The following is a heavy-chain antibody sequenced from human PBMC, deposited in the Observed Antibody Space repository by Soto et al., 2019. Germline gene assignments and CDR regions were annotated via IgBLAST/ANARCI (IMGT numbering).Heavy chain of an antibody. CDR1: GFTFSTYW. V-gene: IGHV3-7*01. CDR3: VCGGNFFIY. CDR2: MDHDGSET. J-gene: IGHJ4*02. D-gene: IGHD3-16*01. Sequence: EVQLVESGGGLVQPGGSLRLSCAASGFTFSTYWMTWVRQPPGKGLEWVANMDHDGSETYYVDTVRGRFTVSRDNAKNLLYLQMNSLRVEATDVYYCVCGGNFFIYWGQGTLVTVSP.